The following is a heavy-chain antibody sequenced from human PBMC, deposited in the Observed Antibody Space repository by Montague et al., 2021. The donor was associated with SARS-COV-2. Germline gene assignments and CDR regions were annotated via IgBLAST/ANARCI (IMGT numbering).Heavy chain of an antibody. CDR1: GGSFSGYY. Sequence: SETLSLTCAVYGGSFSGYYWSWIRQPPGKGLEWIGEINHSGSTNYNPSLKSRVTISVDTSKNQFSLKLSSVTAADTAVYYCARGEAGIIMIVVAVLGWFDPWGQGTLVTVSS. J-gene: IGHJ5*02. CDR2: INHSGST. CDR3: ARGEAGIIMIVVAVLGWFDP. V-gene: IGHV4-34*01. D-gene: IGHD3-22*01.